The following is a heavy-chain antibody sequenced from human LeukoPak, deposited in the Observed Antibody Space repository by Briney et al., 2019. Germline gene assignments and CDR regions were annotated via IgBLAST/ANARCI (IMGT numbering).Heavy chain of an antibody. J-gene: IGHJ6*02. D-gene: IGHD3-3*01. CDR2: ISSSSSYI. CDR3: ARVMEYPAVYYYYGMDV. CDR1: GFTFRNYW. V-gene: IGHV3-21*04. Sequence: PGGSLRLSCAASGFTFRNYWMSWVRQAPGKGLEWVSSISSSSSYIYYADSVKGRFTISRDNAKNSLYLQMNSLRAEDTAVYYCARVMEYPAVYYYYGMDVWGQGTTVTVSS.